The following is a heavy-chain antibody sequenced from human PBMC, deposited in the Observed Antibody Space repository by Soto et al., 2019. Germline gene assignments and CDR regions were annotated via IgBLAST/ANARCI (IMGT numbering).Heavy chain of an antibody. CDR2: IIPIFGKA. CDR3: ARGPNYYDSSGYDPPEYYYGMDV. D-gene: IGHD3-22*01. V-gene: IGHV1-69*13. Sequence: SVKVSCKPSGYTFSIYAISWVRQAPGQGLEWMGGIIPIFGKANYAQKFQGRVTITADESTSTAYMELSSLRSEDTAVYYCARGPNYYDSSGYDPPEYYYGMDVWGQGTTVTVSS. J-gene: IGHJ6*02. CDR1: GYTFSIYA.